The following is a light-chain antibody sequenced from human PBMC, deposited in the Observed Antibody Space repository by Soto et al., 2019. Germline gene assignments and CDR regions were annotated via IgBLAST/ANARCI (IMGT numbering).Light chain of an antibody. CDR2: DVS. Sequence: QSMLTQPASVSGSPGQAITISCSGTSSDVGAFNYVSWYQQHPGKAPKLMIYDVSNRPSGVSNRFSGSKSGNTASLTISGLRAEDEADYYCKSYTSNNTYVFGTGTKVTVL. J-gene: IGLJ1*01. CDR1: SSDVGAFNY. V-gene: IGLV2-14*03. CDR3: KSYTSNNTYV.